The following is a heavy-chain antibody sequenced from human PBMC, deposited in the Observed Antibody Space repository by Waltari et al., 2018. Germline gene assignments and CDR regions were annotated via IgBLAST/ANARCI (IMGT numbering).Heavy chain of an antibody. V-gene: IGHV3-74*01. CDR3: ARDLGN. CDR2: ISSDGRTT. CDR1: GFTLRGHW. J-gene: IGHJ4*02. Sequence: EVQLVESGGGLVQPGGSLRLSCSASGFTLRGHWTHWVRQAPGKGLVWVSRISSDGRTTSYAESVKGRFTISRDNAKNTLYLQMSSLRAEDTAVYYCARDLGNWGQGTLVTVSS.